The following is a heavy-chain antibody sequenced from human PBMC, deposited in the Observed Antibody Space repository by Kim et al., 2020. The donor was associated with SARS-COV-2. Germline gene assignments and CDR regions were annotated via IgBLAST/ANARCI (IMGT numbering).Heavy chain of an antibody. D-gene: IGHD3-9*01. J-gene: IGHJ4*02. CDR1: GYTFTGYY. V-gene: IGHV1-2*02. Sequence: ASVKVSCKASGYTFTGYYMHWVRQAPGQGLEWMGWINPNSGGTNYAQKFQGRVTMTRDTSISTAYMELSRLRSDDTAVYYCARDLSYDILTGYYPHPHFDYWGQGTLVTVSS. CDR2: INPNSGGT. CDR3: ARDLSYDILTGYYPHPHFDY.